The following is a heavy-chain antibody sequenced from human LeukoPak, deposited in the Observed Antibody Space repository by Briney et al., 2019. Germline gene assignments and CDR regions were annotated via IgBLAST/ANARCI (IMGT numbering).Heavy chain of an antibody. CDR1: GDSVSVNSAA. CDR3: ARSRRGSYSFDY. J-gene: IGHJ4*02. CDR2: TYYRSKSYN. Sequence: SQTLSLTCAISGDSVSVNSAAWNWVSQSPSRGLEWLGRTYYRSKSYNDYAVSVKSLISINPDTSKNQFSLQLNSVTPEDTAVYYCARSRRGSYSFDYWGQGTLVTVSS. D-gene: IGHD1-26*01. V-gene: IGHV6-1*01.